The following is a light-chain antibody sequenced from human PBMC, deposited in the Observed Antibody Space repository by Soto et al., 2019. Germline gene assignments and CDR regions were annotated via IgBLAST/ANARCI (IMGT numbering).Light chain of an antibody. CDR1: SSDVGHYDR. CDR3: SSYAGSGTVV. CDR2: SVN. V-gene: IGLV2-18*02. J-gene: IGLJ2*01. Sequence: QSALTQPPSVSGSPGHSVTISCTGTSSDVGHYDRVSWYQQPPGTAPKLLIYSVNNRPSGVPDRFAGSKSGNTASLPISGLQAEDEADYYCSSYAGSGTVVFGGGTKLTVL.